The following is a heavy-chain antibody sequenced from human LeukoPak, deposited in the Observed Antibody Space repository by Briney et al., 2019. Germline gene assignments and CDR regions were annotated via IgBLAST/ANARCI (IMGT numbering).Heavy chain of an antibody. CDR1: GGSFSGYY. J-gene: IGHJ4*02. CDR3: ARGNRYYDFWSGYYVYYFDY. V-gene: IGHV4-34*01. D-gene: IGHD3-3*01. Sequence: PSEALSLTCAVYGGSFSGYYWSWIRQPPGKGLEWIGEINHSGSTNYNPSLKSRVTISVDTSKNQFSLKLSSVTAADTAVYYCARGNRYYDFWSGYYVYYFDYWGQGNLVTVSS. CDR2: INHSGST.